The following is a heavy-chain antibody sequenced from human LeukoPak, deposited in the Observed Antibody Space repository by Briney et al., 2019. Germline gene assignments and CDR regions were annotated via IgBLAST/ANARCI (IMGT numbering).Heavy chain of an antibody. CDR2: ISGSGGST. D-gene: IGHD4/OR15-4a*01. V-gene: IGHV3-23*01. CDR3: AKDRVYGGNDY. Sequence: GGSLRLSCAASGFTFSSYAMSWVRQAPGKGLEWVSAISGSGGSTYYADPVKSRYTISRDNSKNTLYLQMNSLRDEDTAVYYCAKDRVYGGNDYWGQGTLVTVSS. J-gene: IGHJ4*02. CDR1: GFTFSSYA.